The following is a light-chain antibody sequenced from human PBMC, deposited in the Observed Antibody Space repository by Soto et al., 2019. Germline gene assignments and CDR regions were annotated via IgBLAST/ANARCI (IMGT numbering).Light chain of an antibody. Sequence: EIVLTQSPATLSLSPGERATLSCRASQGVSSYLAWYQQKPGQAPRLLLYDASNRATGIPARFSGSGPGTDFTRTSSSLEPEDFAVYYCQQRSNSSFGQGTRLEIK. V-gene: IGKV3D-11*01. CDR3: QQRSNSS. CDR2: DAS. CDR1: QGVSSY. J-gene: IGKJ5*01.